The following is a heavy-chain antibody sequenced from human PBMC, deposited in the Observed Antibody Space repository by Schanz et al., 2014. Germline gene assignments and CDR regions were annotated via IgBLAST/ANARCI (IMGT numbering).Heavy chain of an antibody. D-gene: IGHD3-22*01. Sequence: QVLQVQSGSELKKPGASVKVSCKASGGTFSSYTISWVRQAPGQGLEWMGRIISILGIPNYAQKFQGRVTNTADKSTNTSYMDLSSLRPDDTAVDSCARSNAYDNSDYYNSFDYWGQGTLVTVSS. V-gene: IGHV1-69*02. CDR2: IISILGIP. J-gene: IGHJ4*02. CDR1: GGTFSSYT. CDR3: ARSNAYDNSDYYNSFDY.